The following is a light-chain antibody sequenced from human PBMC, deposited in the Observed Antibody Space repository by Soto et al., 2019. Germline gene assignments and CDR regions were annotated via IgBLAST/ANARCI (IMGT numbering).Light chain of an antibody. Sequence: IQMTQSPSSLSASVGDRVTITCRASQSISSYLNWYQQKPGKAPKLLIYATSRFQSGVPSRFSGGGSGADFTLTISSLQPDDFATYYCRQSYSTPPTFGQGTKVDI. CDR3: RQSYSTPPT. J-gene: IGKJ1*01. CDR1: QSISSY. V-gene: IGKV1-39*01. CDR2: ATS.